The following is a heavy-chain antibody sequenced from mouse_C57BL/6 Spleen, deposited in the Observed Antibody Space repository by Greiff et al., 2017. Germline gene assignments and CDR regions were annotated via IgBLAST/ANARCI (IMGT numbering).Heavy chain of an antibody. CDR3: ARAYRGYAMDY. CDR1: GYAFSSSW. J-gene: IGHJ4*01. CDR2: IYPGDGDT. Sequence: VQLQQSGPELVKPGASVKISCKASGYAFSSSWMNWVKQRPGKGLEWIGRIYPGDGDTNYNGKVKGKATLTADKSSSTAYMQLSSLTSEDSAVYFCARAYRGYAMDYWGQGTSVTVSS. V-gene: IGHV1-82*01. D-gene: IGHD2-10*01.